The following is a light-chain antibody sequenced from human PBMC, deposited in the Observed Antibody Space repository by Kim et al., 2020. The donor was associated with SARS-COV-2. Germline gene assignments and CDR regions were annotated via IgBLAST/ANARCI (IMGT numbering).Light chain of an antibody. V-gene: IGKV3-15*01. Sequence: SPGERATLSCRASQSVSSNFAWYQQKPGQAPRLLIYGASTRATGIPARFSGSGSGTEFTLTISSLQSEDFAVYYCQQYNNWPPMYTFGQGTKLEIK. CDR2: GAS. J-gene: IGKJ2*01. CDR1: QSVSSN. CDR3: QQYNNWPPMYT.